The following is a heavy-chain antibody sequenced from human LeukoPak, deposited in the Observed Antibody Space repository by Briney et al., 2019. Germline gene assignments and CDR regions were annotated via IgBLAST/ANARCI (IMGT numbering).Heavy chain of an antibody. Sequence: SETLSLTCTVSGGSISTSNYYWGWIRQPPGKGLEWIGNIFYSGSTNYNPSLKSRVTISVDTSKNQFSLKLSSVTAADTAVYYCARRAPYSSSWLDYWGQGTLVTVSS. V-gene: IGHV4-39*07. CDR1: GGSISTSNYY. CDR3: ARRAPYSSSWLDY. D-gene: IGHD6-13*01. CDR2: IFYSGST. J-gene: IGHJ4*02.